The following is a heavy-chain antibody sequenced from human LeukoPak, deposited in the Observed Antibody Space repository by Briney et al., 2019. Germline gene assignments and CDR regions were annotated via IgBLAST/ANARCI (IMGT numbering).Heavy chain of an antibody. V-gene: IGHV3-7*03. J-gene: IGHJ3*02. CDR2: INQDGSEK. D-gene: IGHD3-10*01. CDR3: AIGDTFNI. Sequence: GGSLRLSCAASGFTLSSSWMSWVRQAPGKGLEWVANINQDGSEKYYVDSVKGRFTISRDNAKNSLYLQMNSLRAEDTALYYCAIGDTFNIWGQGTMVTVSS. CDR1: GFTLSSSW.